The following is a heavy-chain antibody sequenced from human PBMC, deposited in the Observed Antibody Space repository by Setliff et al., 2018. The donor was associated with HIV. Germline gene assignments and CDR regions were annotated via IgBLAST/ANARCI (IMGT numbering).Heavy chain of an antibody. D-gene: IGHD3-3*01. V-gene: IGHV3-48*03. CDR1: GFTFSSYE. Sequence: GGSLRLSCAASGFTFSSYEMNWVRQAPGKGLEWVSYISSSGSTIYYADSVKGRFTISRDNAKNSLYLQMNSLRAEDTAVYYCARDDVRYNFWSGYNHDAFDIWGQGTMVTV. CDR2: ISSSGSTI. J-gene: IGHJ3*02. CDR3: ARDDVRYNFWSGYNHDAFDI.